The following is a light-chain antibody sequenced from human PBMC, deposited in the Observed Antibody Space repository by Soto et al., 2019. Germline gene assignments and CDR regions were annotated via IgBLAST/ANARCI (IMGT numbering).Light chain of an antibody. CDR1: QSVSSSY. CDR2: GAS. V-gene: IGKV3-20*01. CDR3: QQYGSSRT. J-gene: IGKJ1*01. Sequence: EIVMTHSPATLSVSPWERATLSFRASQSVSSSYLAWYQQKPGQAPRLLIYGASSRATGIPDRFSGSGSGTDFTLTISRLEPEDFAVYYCQQYGSSRTFGQGTKVDIK.